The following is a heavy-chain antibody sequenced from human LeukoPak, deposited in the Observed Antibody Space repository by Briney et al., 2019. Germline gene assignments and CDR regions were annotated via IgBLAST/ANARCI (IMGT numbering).Heavy chain of an antibody. D-gene: IGHD6-13*01. CDR3: ARLRGYSRLYYYYFMDV. J-gene: IGHJ6*03. CDR2: INSDVRRT. CDR1: GFTFSRYW. Sequence: VGSLRLSCAASGFTFSRYWMHWVRQAPGKGLVWVSRINSDVRRTRYADSVKGRFTISRDNAQNTLYLQMNSLRAEDTAVYYCARLRGYSRLYYYYFMDVWGKGTTVPVSS. V-gene: IGHV3-74*01.